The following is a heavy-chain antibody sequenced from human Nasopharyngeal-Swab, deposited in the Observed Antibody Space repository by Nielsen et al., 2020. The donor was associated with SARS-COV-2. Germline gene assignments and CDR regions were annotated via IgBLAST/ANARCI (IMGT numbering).Heavy chain of an antibody. Sequence: ASVKVSCKASGYTFTNYYMHWVRQAPGQGLELMGGFDPEDGETIYAQKFQGRVTMTEDTSTDTAYMELSSLRSEDTAVYYCATAPAAADATYYYGMDVWGQGTTVTVSS. V-gene: IGHV1-24*01. CDR2: FDPEDGET. CDR1: GYTFTNYY. J-gene: IGHJ6*02. D-gene: IGHD6-13*01. CDR3: ATAPAAADATYYYGMDV.